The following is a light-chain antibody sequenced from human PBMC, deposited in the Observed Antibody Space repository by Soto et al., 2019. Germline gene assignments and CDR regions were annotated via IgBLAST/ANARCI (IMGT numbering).Light chain of an antibody. Sequence: EIVMTQSPATLSVSPGERATLSCRASQSVSSKLAWYQQKPGQAPRLLIYAVSTRATGIPARFSGSGSGKEFTLTISSLQSEDFAVYYCQQYKNWPPITFGQGTRLEIK. CDR3: QQYKNWPPIT. J-gene: IGKJ5*01. CDR2: AVS. CDR1: QSVSSK. V-gene: IGKV3-15*01.